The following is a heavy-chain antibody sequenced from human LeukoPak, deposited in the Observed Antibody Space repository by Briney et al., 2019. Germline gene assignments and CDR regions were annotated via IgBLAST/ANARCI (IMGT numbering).Heavy chain of an antibody. D-gene: IGHD6-19*01. CDR1: GFTFSPYS. Sequence: PGGSLRLSCAASGFTFSPYSTNWIRQAPGKGLEWVSYITGSSNRIHYADSVRGRFTISRDNAMNSLHLQMNSLRDEDTAMYYCARSVEGAFDFWGQGTLVTVSS. V-gene: IGHV3-48*02. CDR2: ITGSSNRI. CDR3: ARSVEGAFDF. J-gene: IGHJ4*02.